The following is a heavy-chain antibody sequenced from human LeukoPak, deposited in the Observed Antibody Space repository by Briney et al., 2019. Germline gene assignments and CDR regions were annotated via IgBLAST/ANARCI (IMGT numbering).Heavy chain of an antibody. V-gene: IGHV4-4*07. Sequence: SETLSLTRTVSGGSISSSYWSWIWQTARKGLEWIGRIYTSGSTNYNPSLKSRVTMSVDTSKNQFSLKLSSVTAADTAVYYCARHFKLRQNWFDPLGQGTLVTVSS. J-gene: IGHJ5*02. CDR3: ARHFKLRQNWFDP. D-gene: IGHD5-12*01. CDR2: IYTSGST. CDR1: GGSISSSY.